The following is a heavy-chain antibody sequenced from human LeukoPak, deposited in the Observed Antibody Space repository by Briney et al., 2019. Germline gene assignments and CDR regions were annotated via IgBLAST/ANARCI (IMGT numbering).Heavy chain of an antibody. Sequence: HPGGSLRLSCAASGFTVSNNYMTWVRQAPGKGLEWVSLIYSGGSTYYADSVKGRFTISRDNSKNTVYLQMNSLRAEDTAVYYCARTSDIVVVPAAMGGNEDEFFDYWGQGTLVTVSS. CDR3: ARTSDIVVVPAAMGGNEDEFFDY. CDR1: GFTVSNNY. CDR2: IYSGGST. D-gene: IGHD2-2*01. J-gene: IGHJ4*02. V-gene: IGHV3-66*01.